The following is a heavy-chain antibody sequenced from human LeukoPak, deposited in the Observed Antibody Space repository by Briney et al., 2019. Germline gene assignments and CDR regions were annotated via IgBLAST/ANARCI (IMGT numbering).Heavy chain of an antibody. CDR2: ISSSSSYI. CDR1: GFTFSSYS. D-gene: IGHD5-12*01. Sequence: GGSLRLSCAASGFTFSSYSMNWVRQAPGKGLEWVSSISSSSSYIYYADSVKGRFTISRDNAKNSLYLQMNSLRAEDTAVYYCAIEDPRGYEGFDYWGQGTLVTVSS. CDR3: AIEDPRGYEGFDY. V-gene: IGHV3-21*01. J-gene: IGHJ4*02.